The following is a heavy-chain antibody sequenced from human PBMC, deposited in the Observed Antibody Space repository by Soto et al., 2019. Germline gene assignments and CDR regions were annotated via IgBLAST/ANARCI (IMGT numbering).Heavy chain of an antibody. CDR1: GYTFTSYA. V-gene: IGHV1-3*01. Sequence: GASVKVSCKASGYTFTSYAMHWVRQAPGQRLEWMGWINAGNGNTKYSQKFQGRVTITRDTSASTAYMELSSLRSEDTAVYYCARDLSSSWYFLSVGGIDYWGQGTLVTVSS. CDR3: ARDLSSSWYFLSVGGIDY. J-gene: IGHJ4*02. CDR2: INAGNGNT. D-gene: IGHD6-13*01.